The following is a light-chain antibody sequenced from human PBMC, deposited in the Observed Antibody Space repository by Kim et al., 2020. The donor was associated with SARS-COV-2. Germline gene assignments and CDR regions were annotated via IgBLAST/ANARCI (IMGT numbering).Light chain of an antibody. CDR2: GKY. Sequence: ALGQTVRLTCQGDILRNYYATWYQQRPGQAPVLVLYGKYNRPSGIPDRFSGSASGNTASLTITGAQAEDEADYYCNSRDSSGDHVVFGGGTQLTVL. CDR3: NSRDSSGDHVV. CDR1: ILRNYY. V-gene: IGLV3-19*01. J-gene: IGLJ3*02.